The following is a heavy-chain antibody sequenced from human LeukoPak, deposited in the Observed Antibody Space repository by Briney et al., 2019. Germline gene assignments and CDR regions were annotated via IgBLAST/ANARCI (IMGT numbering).Heavy chain of an antibody. CDR1: GFTFSSYW. CDR2: INSDGSVT. Sequence: GGSLRLSCAASGFTFSSYWMNWVRQAPGKGLVWVSHINSDGSVTNYADSVKGRFTISRDNAKNTLYLQMNSLRAEDTAVYYCARRWQSNQGDAYDFWGQGTMVTVSS. J-gene: IGHJ3*01. CDR3: ARRWQSNQGDAYDF. D-gene: IGHD4-11*01. V-gene: IGHV3-74*01.